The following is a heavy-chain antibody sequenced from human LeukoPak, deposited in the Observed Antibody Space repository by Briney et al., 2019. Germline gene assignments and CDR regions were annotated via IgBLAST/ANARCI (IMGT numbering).Heavy chain of an antibody. CDR3: ARDSQDYCSSTSCHYMDV. J-gene: IGHJ6*03. V-gene: IGHV1-2*02. CDR2: INPNSGGT. D-gene: IGHD2-2*01. CDR1: GYTFTSYG. Sequence: ASVKVSCKASGYTFTSYGISWVRQAPGQGLEWMGWINPNSGGTNYAQKFQGRVTMTRDTSINTAYMELSRLRSDDTAVYYCARDSQDYCSSTSCHYMDVWGKGTTVTVSS.